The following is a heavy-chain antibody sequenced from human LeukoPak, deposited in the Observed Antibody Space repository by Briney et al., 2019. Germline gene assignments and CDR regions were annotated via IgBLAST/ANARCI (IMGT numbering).Heavy chain of an antibody. CDR3: ARAQPPLYGDYVG. CDR2: IYSDATTT. CDR1: GFTFSRSW. D-gene: IGHD4-17*01. Sequence: GGSLRLSCAASGFTFSRSWMHWLRQVPGKGLVWVSEIYSDATTTAYADSVKGRFTISRDNAKNTLYLQMNSLRAEDTAVYYCARAQPPLYGDYVGWGQGTLVTVSS. V-gene: IGHV3-74*01. J-gene: IGHJ4*02.